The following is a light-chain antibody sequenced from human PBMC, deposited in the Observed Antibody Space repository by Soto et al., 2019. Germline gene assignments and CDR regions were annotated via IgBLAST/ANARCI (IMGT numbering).Light chain of an antibody. J-gene: IGKJ2*01. CDR1: QSISSY. CDR2: AAS. CDR3: QQSYSTPRT. V-gene: IGKV1-39*01. Sequence: DIQMTQSPSSLSASVGDRVTITCRASQSISSYLNWYQQKPGNAPQLLIYAASSLQSGVPSRSSGSGSGTDLTLTISSLQPEDFATYYCQQSYSTPRTFGQGTKLELK.